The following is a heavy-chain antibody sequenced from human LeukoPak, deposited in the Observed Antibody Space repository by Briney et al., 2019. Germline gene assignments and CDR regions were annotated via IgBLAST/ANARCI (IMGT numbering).Heavy chain of an antibody. CDR1: GGSISISNW. CDR2: IYHSGST. Sequence: SGTLSLTCAVSGGSISISNWWSWVRQPPGKGLEWIGEIYHSGSTNYNPSLKSRVTISVDKSKNQFSLKLSSVTAADTAVYYCARSAFLVTAPGLYYFDYWGQGTLVAVSS. J-gene: IGHJ4*02. CDR3: ARSAFLVTAPGLYYFDY. D-gene: IGHD6-13*01. V-gene: IGHV4-4*02.